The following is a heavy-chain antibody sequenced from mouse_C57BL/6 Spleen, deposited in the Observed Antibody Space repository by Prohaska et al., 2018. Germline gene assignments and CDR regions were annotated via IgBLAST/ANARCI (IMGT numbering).Heavy chain of an antibody. J-gene: IGHJ4*01. CDR1: GYTFTDYY. CDR2: INPNNGGT. V-gene: IGHV1-26*01. CDR3: AREGYGSSYDYYAMDY. D-gene: IGHD1-1*01. Sequence: CKASGYTFTDYYMNWVKQSHGKSLEWIGDINPNNGGTSYTQKFKGKATLTVDKSYSTAYMELRSLTSEDSAVYYCAREGYGSSYDYYAMDYWGQGTSVTVSS.